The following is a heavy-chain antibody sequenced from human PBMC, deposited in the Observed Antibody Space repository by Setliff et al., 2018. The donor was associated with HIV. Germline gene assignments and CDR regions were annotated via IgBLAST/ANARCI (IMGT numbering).Heavy chain of an antibody. CDR1: GYTFTTYS. CDR2: INVGNGDT. CDR3: ARGALLAVSDFDH. J-gene: IGHJ4*02. D-gene: IGHD3-10*01. V-gene: IGHV1-3*01. Sequence: ASVMVSCKASGYTFTTYSLHWVRQAPGHSLEWMGWINVGNGDTKYSPELQGRISITRDTSANTAYMELSSLRSDDTAVYFCARGALLAVSDFDHWGQGTQVTVAS.